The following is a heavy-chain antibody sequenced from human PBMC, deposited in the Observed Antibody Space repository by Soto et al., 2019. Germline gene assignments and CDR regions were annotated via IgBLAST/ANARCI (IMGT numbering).Heavy chain of an antibody. CDR1: GFTFSNAW. D-gene: IGHD3-22*01. CDR2: IKSKTDGWTT. CDR3: TTFPYYDSSGYYLDY. J-gene: IGHJ4*02. V-gene: IGHV3-15*01. Sequence: GGSLRLSCAASGFTFSNAWMSWVRQAPGKGLEWVGRIKSKTDGWTTDYAAPVKGRFTISRDDSKNTLYLQMNSLKTEDTAVYYCTTFPYYDSSGYYLDYWGQGTLVTVSS.